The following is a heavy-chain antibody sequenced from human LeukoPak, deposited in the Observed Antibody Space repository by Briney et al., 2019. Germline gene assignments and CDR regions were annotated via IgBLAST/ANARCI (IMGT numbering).Heavy chain of an antibody. V-gene: IGHV3-23*01. CDR1: GFTFSIYA. CDR2: TSGSGGST. CDR3: AKYYYGSGPHWFDP. J-gene: IGHJ5*02. Sequence: GGSMRLSCAPSGFTFSIYAMSWVRPPPGRGLEWVSATSGSGGSTYYADSVKGRFTISRDNSKNTLYLQMNSLRAEDTAVYYCAKYYYGSGPHWFDPWGQGTLVTVSS. D-gene: IGHD3-10*01.